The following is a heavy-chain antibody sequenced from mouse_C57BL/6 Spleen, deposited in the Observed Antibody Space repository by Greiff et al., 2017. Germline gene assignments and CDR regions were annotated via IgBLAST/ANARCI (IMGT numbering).Heavy chain of an antibody. CDR1: GYTFTSYW. CDR3: AKGDWDGAMDC. V-gene: IGHV1-53*01. D-gene: IGHD4-1*01. J-gene: IGHJ4*01. Sequence: VQLQQPGSELVKPGASVKLSCKASGYTFTSYWMHWVKQRPGQGLEWIGNINPSNGGTNYNEKFKSKATLTVDKYASTAYMQLSSLTSEDSAVYYCAKGDWDGAMDCWGQGTSVTVSS. CDR2: INPSNGGT.